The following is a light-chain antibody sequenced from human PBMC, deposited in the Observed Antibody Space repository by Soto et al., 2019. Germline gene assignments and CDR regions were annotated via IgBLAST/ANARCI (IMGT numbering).Light chain of an antibody. J-gene: IGKJ2*01. Sequence: DIVLTQSPVTVSLSPGERATLSCRASQSVDKYLAWYQQKPCQAPRLLIYDASNRAADIPARFSGSGSGTDFTLTISSLEPEDFAVYYCQQRARWPSFCQGTKLEIK. CDR2: DAS. CDR3: QQRARWPS. V-gene: IGKV3-11*01. CDR1: QSVDKY.